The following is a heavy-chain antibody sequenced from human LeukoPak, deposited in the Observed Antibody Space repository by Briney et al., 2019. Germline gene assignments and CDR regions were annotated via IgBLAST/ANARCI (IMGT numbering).Heavy chain of an antibody. CDR3: ARGRAKWEPIDY. Sequence: GAPVKVSCKASGYTFTSYDINWVRQATGHGLEWMGWMNPNSGNTGYAQKFQGRVTMTRNTSISTAYMELSSLRSEDTAMYYCARGRAKWEPIDYWGQGTLVTVSS. J-gene: IGHJ4*02. D-gene: IGHD1-26*01. CDR2: MNPNSGNT. V-gene: IGHV1-8*01. CDR1: GYTFTSYD.